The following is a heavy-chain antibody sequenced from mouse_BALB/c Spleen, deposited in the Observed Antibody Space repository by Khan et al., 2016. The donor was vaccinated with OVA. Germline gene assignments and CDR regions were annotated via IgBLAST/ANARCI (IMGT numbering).Heavy chain of an antibody. D-gene: IGHD2-14*01. CDR1: GFSLSRYN. CDR3: TRAYYRYDGYYAMDY. V-gene: IGHV2-6-4*01. J-gene: IGHJ4*01. Sequence: VELVESGPGLVAPSQSLSITCTVSGFSLSRYNVHWVRQPPGKGLEWLGMIWGGGGTDYTSALKSRLSISKDDSKRQGFLKMNSLQTDDTAMYYCTRAYYRYDGYYAMDYWGQGTSVTVSS. CDR2: IWGGGGT.